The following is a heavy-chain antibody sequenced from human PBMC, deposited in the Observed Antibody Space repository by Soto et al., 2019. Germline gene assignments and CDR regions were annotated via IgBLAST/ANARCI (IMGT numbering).Heavy chain of an antibody. Sequence: SETLSLTCSVSGGSISSGGYYWSWIRHHPGKGLEYIGYIYYSGSTYYNPSLKSRVTTSVDTSKNQFSLKLSSLTAADTAVYYCVREVLGSRTGQFDPWGQVTMVTVSS. J-gene: IGHJ5*02. CDR2: IYYSGST. V-gene: IGHV4-31*03. CDR1: GGSISSGGYY. D-gene: IGHD3-10*01. CDR3: VREVLGSRTGQFDP.